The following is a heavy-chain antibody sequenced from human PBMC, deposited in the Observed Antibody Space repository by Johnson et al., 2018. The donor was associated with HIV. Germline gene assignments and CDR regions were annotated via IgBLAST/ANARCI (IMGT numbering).Heavy chain of an antibody. CDR3: AKVRGDFWSGYYGGLNDAFDI. V-gene: IGHV3-38-3*01. CDR1: GLTVSSNA. Sequence: VQLVESRGVLVQPGGSLRLSCAASGLTVSSNAMSWVRQAPGKGLEWVTSISGGTTYYADSRKGRFTLSRDISKDTLHLQMNSLRAEDTAVYYCAKVRGDFWSGYYGGLNDAFDIWGQGTMVTVSS. CDR2: ISGGTT. J-gene: IGHJ3*02. D-gene: IGHD3-3*01.